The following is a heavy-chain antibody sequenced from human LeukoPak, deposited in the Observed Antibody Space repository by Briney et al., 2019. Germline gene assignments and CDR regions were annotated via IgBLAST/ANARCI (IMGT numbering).Heavy chain of an antibody. J-gene: IGHJ4*02. D-gene: IGHD5-12*01. Sequence: GASVKVSCKASGYTFTGYYVHWVRRARGQGLEWMGWINPNSPGTNSAQKFQGRVTMTRDTSISTAYMELRRLKSDDTAVYYCARYGGYSGYDNGNYFDYWGQGTLVTVSS. V-gene: IGHV1-2*02. CDR3: ARYGGYSGYDNGNYFDY. CDR1: GYTFTGYY. CDR2: INPNSPGT.